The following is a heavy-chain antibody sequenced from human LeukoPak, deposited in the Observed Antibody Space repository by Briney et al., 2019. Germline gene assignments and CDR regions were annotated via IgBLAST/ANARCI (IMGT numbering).Heavy chain of an antibody. CDR2: FDPDDGET. CDR3: ARRDSGGYYDSFDI. Sequence: GASVKVSCKVSGYTLTELSMHWVRQAPGNGLEWMGGFDPDDGETIYAQKFQGRVTMTRNTSISTAYMELSSLRSEDTAVYYCARRDSGGYYDSFDIWGQGTMVTVSS. CDR1: GYTLTELS. J-gene: IGHJ3*02. V-gene: IGHV1-24*01. D-gene: IGHD3-22*01.